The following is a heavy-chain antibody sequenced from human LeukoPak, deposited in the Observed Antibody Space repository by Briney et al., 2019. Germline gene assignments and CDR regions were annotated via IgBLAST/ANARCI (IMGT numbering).Heavy chain of an antibody. Sequence: GSLRLSCAASGFTFSTYCMHWVRQAPGKGPMWVSRICPDGTVTNYADSGKARFIISRDNARNTVYLQMNSLRVEDTAVYYCVRDFRSADYWGQGTLVTVSS. V-gene: IGHV3-74*01. CDR3: VRDFRSADY. CDR1: GFTFSTYC. J-gene: IGHJ4*02. CDR2: ICPDGTVT.